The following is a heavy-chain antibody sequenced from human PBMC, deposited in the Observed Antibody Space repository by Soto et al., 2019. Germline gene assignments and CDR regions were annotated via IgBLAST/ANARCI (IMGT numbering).Heavy chain of an antibody. D-gene: IGHD3-3*01. Sequence: QVQLVESGGGVVQPGRSLRLSCEASGFTFSTYGMHWVRQAPGKGLEWVAVISYDGSNTYYADSVKGRFTISRDNSKNTLFLQMNSLRADDLAVYYCAKDFTLFLVWPHYYHGLDVWGQGTTVTVSS. CDR2: ISYDGSNT. CDR3: AKDFTLFLVWPHYYHGLDV. CDR1: GFTFSTYG. J-gene: IGHJ6*02. V-gene: IGHV3-30*18.